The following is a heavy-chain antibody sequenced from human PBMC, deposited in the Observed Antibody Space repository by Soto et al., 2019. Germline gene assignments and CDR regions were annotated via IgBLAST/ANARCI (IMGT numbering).Heavy chain of an antibody. CDR1: GDSVSSNSAA. CDR2: TYYRSKWYN. CDR3: ARDLGYYDSSGYYSDAFDI. J-gene: IGHJ3*02. D-gene: IGHD3-22*01. V-gene: IGHV6-1*01. Sequence: SQTLSLTCVISGDSVSSNSAAWNWIRQSPSRGLEWLGRTYYRSKWYNDYAVSVKSRITINPDTSKNQFSLQLNSVTPEDTAVYYCARDLGYYDSSGYYSDAFDIWGQGTMVT.